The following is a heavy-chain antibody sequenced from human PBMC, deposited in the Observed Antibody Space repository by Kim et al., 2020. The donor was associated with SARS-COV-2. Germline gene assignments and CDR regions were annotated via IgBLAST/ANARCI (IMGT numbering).Heavy chain of an antibody. Sequence: GGSLRLSCAASGFTFSSYEMNWVRQAPGKGLEWVSYISSSGSTIYYADSVKGRFTISRDNAKNSLYLQMNSLRAEDTAVYYCARDVPWGYYEWPGGSGGGWGQGTMVTVAS. CDR2: ISSSGSTI. D-gene: IGHD3-22*01. CDR3: ARDVPWGYYEWPGGSGGG. CDR1: GFTFSSYE. V-gene: IGHV3-48*03. J-gene: IGHJ3*01.